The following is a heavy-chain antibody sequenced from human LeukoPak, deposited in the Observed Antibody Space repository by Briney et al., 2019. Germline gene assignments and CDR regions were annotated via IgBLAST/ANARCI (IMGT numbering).Heavy chain of an antibody. CDR3: ARVAAAGLIYFDY. Sequence: GASVKVSCKASGYTFTGYYMHWVRQAPGQGLEWMGWINPNSGGTNYAQKFQGRVTMTRDTSISTAYMELSRLRSDDTAVYYCARVAAAGLIYFDYWGQGTLVTVSS. D-gene: IGHD6-13*01. CDR1: GYTFTGYY. V-gene: IGHV1-2*02. CDR2: INPNSGGT. J-gene: IGHJ4*02.